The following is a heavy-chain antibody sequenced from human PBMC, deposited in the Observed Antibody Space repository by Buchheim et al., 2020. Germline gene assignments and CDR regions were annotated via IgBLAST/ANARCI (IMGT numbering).Heavy chain of an antibody. CDR3: ARDCSGGSCYPYYYYGMDV. Sequence: QVQLVESGGGVVQPGRSLRLSCAASGFTFSSYAMHWVRQAPGKGLEWVAVISYDGSNKYYADSVKGRFTISRDNSKNTLYLQMNSLRAEDTAVYYCARDCSGGSCYPYYYYGMDVWGQGTT. CDR1: GFTFSSYA. J-gene: IGHJ6*02. V-gene: IGHV3-30*04. CDR2: ISYDGSNK. D-gene: IGHD2-15*01.